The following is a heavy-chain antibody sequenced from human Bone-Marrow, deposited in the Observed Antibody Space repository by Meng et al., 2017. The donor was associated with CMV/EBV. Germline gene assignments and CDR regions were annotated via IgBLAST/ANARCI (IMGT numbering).Heavy chain of an antibody. Sequence: QAQLQGSGTGPVEPPKTLSLTCTVSGGSISRGDYYWSWFRQPPGKGLEWIGYIYYSGSTYYNPSLKSRVTISVDTSKNQFSLKLSSVTAADTAVYYCARWAYYYDSSGLDYWGQGTLVTVSS. V-gene: IGHV4-30-4*08. CDR3: ARWAYYYDSSGLDY. CDR1: GGSISRGDYY. J-gene: IGHJ4*02. CDR2: IYYSGST. D-gene: IGHD3-22*01.